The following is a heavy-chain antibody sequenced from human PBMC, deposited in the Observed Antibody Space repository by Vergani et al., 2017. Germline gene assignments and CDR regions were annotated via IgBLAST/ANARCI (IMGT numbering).Heavy chain of an antibody. V-gene: IGHV3-30*18. CDR3: AKDRWYRAAKGLNWFDP. CDR2: ISYDGSNK. D-gene: IGHD2-15*01. Sequence: VQLVESGGGLVKPGGSLRLSCAASGFTFSSYSMNWVRQAPGKGLEWVAVISYDGSNKYYADSVKGRFTISRDNSKNTLYLQMNSLRAEDTAVYYCAKDRWYRAAKGLNWFDPWGQGTLVTVSS. J-gene: IGHJ5*02. CDR1: GFTFSSYS.